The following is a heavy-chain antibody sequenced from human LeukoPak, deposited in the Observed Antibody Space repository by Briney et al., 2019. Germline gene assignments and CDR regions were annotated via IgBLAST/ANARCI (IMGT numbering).Heavy chain of an antibody. CDR1: GGSISSSSYY. J-gene: IGHJ4*02. CDR2: IYYSGST. Sequence: SETLSLTCTVPGGSISSSSYYWGWIRQPPGKGLEWIGSIYYSGSTYYNPSLKSRVTISVDTSKNQFSLKLSSVTAADTAVYYCARLPGFSWGQGTLVTVSS. CDR3: ARLPGFS. D-gene: IGHD3-3*01. V-gene: IGHV4-39*01.